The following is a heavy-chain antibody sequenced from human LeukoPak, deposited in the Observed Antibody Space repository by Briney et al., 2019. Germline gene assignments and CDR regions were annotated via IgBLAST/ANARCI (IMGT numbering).Heavy chain of an antibody. J-gene: IGHJ6*03. CDR1: GGSIGTYY. D-gene: IGHD3-16*02. CDR3: ARHIGGGIEDMDV. V-gene: IGHV4-59*08. CDR2: IYVTGST. Sequence: PSETLSLTCMVSGGSIGTYYWSWIRQSPGKGLEWIGDIYVTGSTRYNPYLQSRVTISVDTSRSQFFLNMSSVTAADTAVYYCARHIGGGIEDMDVWGTGTKVTVSS.